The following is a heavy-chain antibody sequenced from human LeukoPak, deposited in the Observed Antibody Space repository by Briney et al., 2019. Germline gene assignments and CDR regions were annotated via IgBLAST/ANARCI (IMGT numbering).Heavy chain of an antibody. J-gene: IGHJ4*02. CDR3: ARWAAFYCSSTSCPR. Sequence: PGGSLRLSCAASGFTFSSYAMSWVRQAPGKGLEWVSAISGSGGSTYYADSVKGRFTISRDNSKNTLYLQMNSLRAEDTAVYYCARWAAFYCSSTSCPRWGQGTLVTVSS. CDR1: GFTFSSYA. V-gene: IGHV3-23*01. CDR2: ISGSGGST. D-gene: IGHD2-2*01.